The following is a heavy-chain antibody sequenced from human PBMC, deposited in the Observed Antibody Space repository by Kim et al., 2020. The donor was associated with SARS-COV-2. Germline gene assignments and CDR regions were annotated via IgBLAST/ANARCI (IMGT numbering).Heavy chain of an antibody. Sequence: ASVKVSCKASGYTFTSYDINWVRQATGQGLEWMGWMNPNSGNTGYAQKFQGRVTMTRNTSISTAYMELSSLRSEDTAVYYCARGVRVPAEITIFGVASYYYYMDVWGKGTTVPVSS. CDR1: GYTFTSYD. J-gene: IGHJ6*03. V-gene: IGHV1-8*01. CDR2: MNPNSGNT. CDR3: ARGVRVPAEITIFGVASYYYYMDV. D-gene: IGHD3-3*01.